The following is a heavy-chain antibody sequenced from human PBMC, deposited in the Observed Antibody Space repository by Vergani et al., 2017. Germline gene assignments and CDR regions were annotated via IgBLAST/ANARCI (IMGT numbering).Heavy chain of an antibody. D-gene: IGHD4-17*01. Sequence: QVQLVESGGGVVQPGRSLRLSCAASGFTFSSYGMHWVRQAPGKGLEWVAVIWYDGSNKYYADSVKGRFTISRDNSKTTLYLQMNSLRAEDTAVYYCARDQDYYGDYSMDVWGKGTTVTVSS. CDR3: ARDQDYYGDYSMDV. CDR2: IWYDGSNK. CDR1: GFTFSSYG. J-gene: IGHJ6*03. V-gene: IGHV3-33*01.